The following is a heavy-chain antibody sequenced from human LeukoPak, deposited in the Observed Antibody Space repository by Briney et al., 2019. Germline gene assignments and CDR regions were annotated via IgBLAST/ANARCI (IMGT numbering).Heavy chain of an antibody. J-gene: IGHJ4*02. Sequence: GGSLRLSCAASGFTFSIYAMSWVRQAPGKGLEWVSAISGSGGSTYYADSVKGRFTISRDNSKNTLYLQMNSLRAEDTAVYYCAKVEVGATLFDYWGQGTLVTVSS. D-gene: IGHD1-26*01. V-gene: IGHV3-23*01. CDR2: ISGSGGST. CDR3: AKVEVGATLFDY. CDR1: GFTFSIYA.